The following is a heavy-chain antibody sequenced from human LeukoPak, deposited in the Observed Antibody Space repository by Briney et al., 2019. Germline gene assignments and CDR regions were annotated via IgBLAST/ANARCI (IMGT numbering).Heavy chain of an antibody. CDR2: INGRGTTI. CDR3: ARDVAHGDYFDY. CDR1: GFTFRRYE. J-gene: IGHJ4*02. Sequence: SGGSLRLSCAASGFTFRRYEINWVRQAPGKGLEWVSYINGRGTTIYYADSVKGRFTISRDNAKNSLYLQMNSQRAEDTAVYYCARDVAHGDYFDYWGQGTLVTVSS. V-gene: IGHV3-48*03. D-gene: IGHD4-17*01.